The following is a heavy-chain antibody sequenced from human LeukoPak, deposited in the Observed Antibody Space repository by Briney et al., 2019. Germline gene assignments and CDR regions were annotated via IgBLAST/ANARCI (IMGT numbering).Heavy chain of an antibody. CDR2: IYPGDSDT. CDR1: GYSFTSYW. D-gene: IGHD4-11*01. V-gene: IGHV5-51*01. CDR3: ARRKDVTTVTRSPYYYYMDV. Sequence: GESLKISCKGSGYSFTSYWIGWVRQMPGKGLEWMGIIYPGDSDTRYSPSFQGQVTISADKSISTAYLQWSSLKASGTAMYYCARRKDVTTVTRSPYYYYMDVWGKGTTVTVSS. J-gene: IGHJ6*03.